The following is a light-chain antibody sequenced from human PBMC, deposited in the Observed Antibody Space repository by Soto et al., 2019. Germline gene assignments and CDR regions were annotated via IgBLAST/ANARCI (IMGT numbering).Light chain of an antibody. CDR3: QQYESAPPSYT. J-gene: IGKJ2*01. Sequence: EIVLTQSPGTLSLSPGERATLSCRASQSLTTTYLAWYQQKPGQVPRLLIYGASSRATGIPDRFSGSGSGTDFTITISRLEPEDFAVYYCQQYESAPPSYTFGQGTKLEIK. CDR1: QSLTTTY. CDR2: GAS. V-gene: IGKV3-20*01.